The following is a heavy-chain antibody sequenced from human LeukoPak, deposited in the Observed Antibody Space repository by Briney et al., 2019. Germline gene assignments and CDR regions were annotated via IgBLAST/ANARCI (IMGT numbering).Heavy chain of an antibody. CDR2: IYHSGST. CDR1: GYSISSGYY. D-gene: IGHD2-2*01. Sequence: SETLSLTCTVSGYSISSGYYWGWIRQPPGKGLEWIGSIYHSGSTYYNPSLKSRVTISVDRSKNQFSLKLSSVTAADTAVYYCARGVVVVPAAMVVYYFDYWGQGTLVTVSS. J-gene: IGHJ4*02. CDR3: ARGVVVVPAAMVVYYFDY. V-gene: IGHV4-38-2*02.